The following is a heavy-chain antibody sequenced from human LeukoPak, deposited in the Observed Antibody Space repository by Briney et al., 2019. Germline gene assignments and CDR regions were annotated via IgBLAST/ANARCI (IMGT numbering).Heavy chain of an antibody. V-gene: IGHV1-2*02. J-gene: IGHJ6*02. D-gene: IGHD3-3*01. CDR3: ARVRFFYYGMDG. CDR2: VDPNSEGT. CDR1: GYTFTDCY. Sequence: ASVKVSCKSSGYTFTDCYIHWVRQVPGQGLERMGWVDPNSEGTNYAQKFQGRVTMTRDTSISTAYMELSRLRSDDTAVYYCARVRFFYYGMDGWGQGTTVTVSS.